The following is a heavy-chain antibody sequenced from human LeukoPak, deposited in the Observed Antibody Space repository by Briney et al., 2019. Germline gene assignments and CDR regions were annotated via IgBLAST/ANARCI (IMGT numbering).Heavy chain of an antibody. V-gene: IGHV4-39*01. J-gene: IGHJ4*02. D-gene: IGHD4-11*01. CDR2: IYYSGNT. CDR1: GGSISSSSYN. CDR3: ARADSNYEI. Sequence: SETLSLTCTVSGGSISSSSYNWGWIRQPPGKGLEWIGNIYYSGNTYYNSSLKSRVTISIDTSKNQFSLKLSSVTAADTAVYYCARADSNYEIWGQGTLVTVSS.